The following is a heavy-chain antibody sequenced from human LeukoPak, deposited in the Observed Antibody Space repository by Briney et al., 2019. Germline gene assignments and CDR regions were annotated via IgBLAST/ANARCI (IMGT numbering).Heavy chain of an antibody. CDR2: MNPNSGNT. CDR3: ARADRRITIFGVAHGGYYFDY. J-gene: IGHJ4*02. Sequence: GASVKVSCKASGYTFTSYGISWVRQAPGQGLEWMGWMNPNSGNTGYAQKFQGRVTITRNTSISTAYMELSSLRSEDTAVYYCARADRRITIFGVAHGGYYFDYWGQGTLVTVSS. V-gene: IGHV1-8*03. D-gene: IGHD3-3*01. CDR1: GYTFTSYG.